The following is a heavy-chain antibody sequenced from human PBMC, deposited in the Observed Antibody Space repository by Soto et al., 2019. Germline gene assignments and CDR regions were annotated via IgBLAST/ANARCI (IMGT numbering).Heavy chain of an antibody. V-gene: IGHV1-69*01. CDR1: RESFNNYA. CDR2: LIPILGTA. Sequence: QVQLVQSGAEVKKPGSSVKVSCKASRESFNNYAVTWVRQAPGQGLEWMGGLIPILGTANYAQKFQGRVTITADESTSTAYMELNSLSSEDTAVYYCATYYGTSWYVDYWGQGTLVTVSS. CDR3: ATYYGTSWYVDY. J-gene: IGHJ4*02. D-gene: IGHD6-13*01.